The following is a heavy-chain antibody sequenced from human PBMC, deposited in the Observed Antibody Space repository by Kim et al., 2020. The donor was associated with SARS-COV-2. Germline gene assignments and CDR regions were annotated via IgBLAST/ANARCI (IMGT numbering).Heavy chain of an antibody. CDR1: GGSFSGYY. D-gene: IGHD2-2*01. Sequence: SETLSLTCAVYGGSFSGYYWSWIRQPPGKGLEWIGEINHSGSTNYNPSLKSRVTILVDTSKNQLSLKLSSVTVADTAVDYCARGVRNCSSTSCPNAFDIWGQGTMVTVSS. CDR3: ARGVRNCSSTSCPNAFDI. CDR2: INHSGST. V-gene: IGHV4-34*01. J-gene: IGHJ3*02.